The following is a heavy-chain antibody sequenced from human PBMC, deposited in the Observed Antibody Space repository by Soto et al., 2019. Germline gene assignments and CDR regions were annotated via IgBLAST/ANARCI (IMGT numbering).Heavy chain of an antibody. D-gene: IGHD3-3*01. Sequence: QVQLVESGGGAVQPGRSLRLSCAASGFTFSSYAMHWVRQAPGKGLEWVAVISYDGSNKYYADSVKGRFTISRDNSKNTLYLQMNSLRAEDTAVYYCARGRITIFGVVIIRADAFDIWGQGTMVTVSS. CDR3: ARGRITIFGVVIIRADAFDI. CDR2: ISYDGSNK. CDR1: GFTFSSYA. J-gene: IGHJ3*02. V-gene: IGHV3-30-3*01.